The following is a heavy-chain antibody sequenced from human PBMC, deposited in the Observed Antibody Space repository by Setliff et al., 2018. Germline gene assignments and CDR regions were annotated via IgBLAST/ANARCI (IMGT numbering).Heavy chain of an antibody. CDR1: GASFSGTY. CDR3: ARGSTGIYDP. CDR2: INHSGSP. Sequence: SETLSLTCAVYGASFSGTYCSWIRQSPGKGLEWIGEINHTGSPNWIGEINHSGSPNYNPSLKSRVTISVDTSKNQFSLKMTSVTAADTAIYYCARGSTGIYDPWGQGILVTVS. V-gene: IGHV4-34*01. D-gene: IGHD1-1*01. J-gene: IGHJ5*02.